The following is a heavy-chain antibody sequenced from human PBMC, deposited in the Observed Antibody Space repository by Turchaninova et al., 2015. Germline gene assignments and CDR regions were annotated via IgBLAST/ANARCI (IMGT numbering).Heavy chain of an antibody. D-gene: IGHD1-26*01. CDR3: ARLAGIVGAKYFDY. Sequence: GLVKPSGTLSLTCAVSGGSISSSNWWSWVRQPPGKGLEWIGEIYHSASTNYYPSLKSRVTKSVDKSKNQFSLKLSSVTAADTAVYYCARLAGIVGAKYFDYWGQGTLVTGSS. CDR1: GGSISSSNW. CDR2: IYHSAST. V-gene: IGHV4-4*02. J-gene: IGHJ4*02.